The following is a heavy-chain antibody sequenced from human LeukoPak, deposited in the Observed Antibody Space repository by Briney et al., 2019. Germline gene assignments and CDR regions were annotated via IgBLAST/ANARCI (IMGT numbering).Heavy chain of an antibody. Sequence: SETLSLTCTVSGGSISSSSYYWGWIRQPPGKGLEWIGSIYYSGSTYYNPSLRSRVTISVDTSKNQFSLKLSSVTAADTAVYYCARSLSVLVAAGLIVYFDYWGQGTLVTVSS. CDR3: ARSLSVLVAAGLIVYFDY. CDR1: GGSISSSSYY. D-gene: IGHD6-13*01. V-gene: IGHV4-39*07. CDR2: IYYSGST. J-gene: IGHJ4*02.